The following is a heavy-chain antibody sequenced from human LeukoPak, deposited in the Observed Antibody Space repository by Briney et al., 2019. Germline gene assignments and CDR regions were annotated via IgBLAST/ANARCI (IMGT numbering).Heavy chain of an antibody. J-gene: IGHJ4*02. CDR2: IWYDGSNK. D-gene: IGHD3-10*01. CDR3: ARNYYGSGSYYIDY. Sequence: GGSLRLPCAASGFTFSSYGMHWVRQAPGKGLEWVAVIWYDGSNKYYAVSVKGRFTISRDNSKNTLYLQMNSLRAEDTAVYYCARNYYGSGSYYIDYWGQGTLVTVSS. V-gene: IGHV3-33*01. CDR1: GFTFSSYG.